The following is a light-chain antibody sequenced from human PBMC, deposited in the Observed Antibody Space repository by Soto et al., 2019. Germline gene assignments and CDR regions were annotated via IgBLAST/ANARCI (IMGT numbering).Light chain of an antibody. CDR1: QNIRTW. CDR2: DAS. V-gene: IGKV1-5*01. Sequence: DIQMTQSPSTLSASVGDRVTITCRASQNIRTWLAWYQQKPGQPPRLLISDASRLQSGVPSRFSGSGSGTEFTLTISSLHPDDFATYYCQKYNDYSTFGQGTKLDIK. CDR3: QKYNDYST. J-gene: IGKJ2*01.